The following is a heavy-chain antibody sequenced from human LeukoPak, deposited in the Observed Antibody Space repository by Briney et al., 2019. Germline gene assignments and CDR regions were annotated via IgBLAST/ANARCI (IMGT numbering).Heavy chain of an antibody. J-gene: IGHJ3*01. CDR3: ARTRSSGYYDAFDV. CDR2: IHWDDDK. V-gene: IGHV2-5*02. CDR1: GFSLSNTAVG. D-gene: IGHD3-22*01. Sequence: ESGPTLVNPTQTLTLTCTFSGFSLSNTAVGVGWIRQPPGKAPEWLAVIHWDDDKRFSRSLKNRLTITKDTAKNQVVLTLNNMDPVDTGTYYCARTRSSGYYDAFDVWGQGTMVIVSS.